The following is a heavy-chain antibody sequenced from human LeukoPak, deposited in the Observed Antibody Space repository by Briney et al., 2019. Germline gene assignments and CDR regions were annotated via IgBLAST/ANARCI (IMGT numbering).Heavy chain of an antibody. CDR3: ARRFANAERSFDY. J-gene: IGHJ4*02. CDR2: IGTGASST. V-gene: IGHV3-23*03. Sequence: PGGSLRLSCAASGFAFSRYAMGWVRQPLGKGLECVSGIGTGASSTYYVDSVKGRFTISRDNSKNTLYLQMNSLRAEDTAVYYCARRFANAERSFDYWGQGTLVTVSS. CDR1: GFAFSRYA.